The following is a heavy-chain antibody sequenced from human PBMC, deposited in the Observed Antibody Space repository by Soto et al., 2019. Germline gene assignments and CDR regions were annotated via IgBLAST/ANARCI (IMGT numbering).Heavy chain of an antibody. V-gene: IGHV1-18*04. J-gene: IGHJ5*02. CDR2: ISAFNGNT. D-gene: IGHD3-22*01. CDR3: AKLISTTDRA. Sequence: QVHLVQYGPEVKKPGASVKVSCKASGYTFSNYGTTWVRQAPGQGLEWMGWISAFNGNTKYLEKFQGRVIMTTDTATSTAFVERRTLRSDAAVVYYCAKLISTTDRAWGQGTLVTVSS. CDR1: GYTFSNYG.